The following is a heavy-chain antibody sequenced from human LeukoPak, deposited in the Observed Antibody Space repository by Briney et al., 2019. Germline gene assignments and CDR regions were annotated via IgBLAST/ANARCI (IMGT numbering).Heavy chain of an antibody. CDR1: GGSISSSSYY. V-gene: IGHV4-39*07. Sequence: SETLSLTCTVSGGSISSSSYYWGWIRQPPGKGLEWIGSIYYSGSTYYNPSLKSRVTISVDTSKNQFSLKLRSVTAADTAVYYCARTPRAAAGSFDYWGQGTLVTVSS. CDR2: IYYSGST. D-gene: IGHD6-13*01. CDR3: ARTPRAAAGSFDY. J-gene: IGHJ4*02.